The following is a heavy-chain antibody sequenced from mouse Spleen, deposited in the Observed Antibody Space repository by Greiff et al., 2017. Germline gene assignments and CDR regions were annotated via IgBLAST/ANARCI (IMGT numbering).Heavy chain of an antibody. Sequence: EVQGVESGGGLVKPGGSLKLSCAASGFTFSSYAMSWVRQTPEKRLEWVAAINSNGGSTYYPDTVKDRFTISRDNAKNTLYLQMSSLRSEDTALYYCARHPGRWYFDVWGAGTTVTVSS. CDR1: GFTFSSYA. CDR3: ARHPGRWYFDV. CDR2: INSNGGST. V-gene: IGHV5-6-2*01. J-gene: IGHJ1*01. D-gene: IGHD4-1*01.